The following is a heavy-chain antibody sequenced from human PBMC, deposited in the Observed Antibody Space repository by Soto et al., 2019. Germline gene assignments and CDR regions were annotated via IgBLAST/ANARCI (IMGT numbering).Heavy chain of an antibody. CDR1: GYTFTSYY. D-gene: IGHD6-13*01. CDR3: AGGPRRAAAALDY. CDR2: IIPSGGGT. Sequence: ASVKVSCKASGYTFTSYYIHWVRQAPGQGLEWMGVIIPSGGGTSYAQKFQGRVTMTSDTSTSTVYMELSSLRSEDTAMYYCAGGPRRAAAALDYWGQGTLVTVSS. J-gene: IGHJ4*02. V-gene: IGHV1-46*01.